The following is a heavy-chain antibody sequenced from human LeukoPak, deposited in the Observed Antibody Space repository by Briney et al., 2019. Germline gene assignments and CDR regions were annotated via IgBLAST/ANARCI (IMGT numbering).Heavy chain of an antibody. J-gene: IGHJ4*02. Sequence: SETLSLTCTVSGDSISSYYWSWIRQPPGKGLEWIGYIYYSGSTNYNPSLKSRVTISVDTSKNQFSLRLSSVTAADTAVYYCAMSIPAAGIFDYWGQGTLVTVSS. D-gene: IGHD6-13*01. CDR2: IYYSGST. CDR1: GDSISSYY. V-gene: IGHV4-59*01. CDR3: AMSIPAAGIFDY.